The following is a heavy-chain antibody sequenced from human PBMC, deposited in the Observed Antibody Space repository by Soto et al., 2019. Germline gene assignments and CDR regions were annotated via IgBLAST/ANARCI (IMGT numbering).Heavy chain of an antibody. J-gene: IGHJ6*02. Sequence: QVQLVQSGAEVKKPGASVKVSCKASGYSFTSYAMHWVRQAPGQRLEWMGWINAGNGNTKYSQKFQGRVTITRDTSASTDYMELSSLRSEDTVVYYCARVGLALMDVWGQGTTVNVSS. D-gene: IGHD1-26*01. CDR2: INAGNGNT. CDR1: GYSFTSYA. CDR3: ARVGLALMDV. V-gene: IGHV1-3*01.